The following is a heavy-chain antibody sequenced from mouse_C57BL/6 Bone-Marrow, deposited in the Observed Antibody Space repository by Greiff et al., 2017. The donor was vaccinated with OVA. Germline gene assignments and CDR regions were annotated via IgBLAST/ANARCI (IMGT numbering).Heavy chain of an antibody. CDR3: ARGNWDRGYFDY. J-gene: IGHJ2*01. CDR1: GYTFTDYY. CDR2: INPYNGGT. D-gene: IGHD4-1*01. Sequence: VQLQQSGPVLVKPGASVKMSCKASGYTFTDYYMNWVKQSHGKSLEWIGVINPYNGGTSYNQKFKGKATLTVDKSSNTAYMELNSLTSEDSAGYYCARGNWDRGYFDYWGQGTTLTVSS. V-gene: IGHV1-19*01.